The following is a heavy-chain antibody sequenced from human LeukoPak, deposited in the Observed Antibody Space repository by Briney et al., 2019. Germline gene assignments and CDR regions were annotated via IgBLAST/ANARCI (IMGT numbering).Heavy chain of an antibody. J-gene: IGHJ4*02. CDR1: GGSISSSSYY. CDR2: IYYSGST. V-gene: IGHV4-39*01. CDR3: ARHSSYYTKHVTIDY. Sequence: SETLSLTCTVSGGSISSSSYYWGWIRQPPGKGLEWIGSIYYSGSTHYNPSLKSRVTISVDTSKNQFSLKLSSVTAADTAVYYCARHSSYYTKHVTIDYWGQGTLVTVSS. D-gene: IGHD3-10*01.